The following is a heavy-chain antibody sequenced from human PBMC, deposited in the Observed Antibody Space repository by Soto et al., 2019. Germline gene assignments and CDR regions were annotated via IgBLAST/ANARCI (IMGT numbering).Heavy chain of an antibody. CDR2: ISYDGSLQ. J-gene: IGHJ4*02. CDR3: VSDRGYGHASVPYS. CDR1: GFAFSSYG. V-gene: IGHV3-30*03. Sequence: QAQLVESGGVGVQPGRSLRLSCAASGFAFSSYGMHWVRQAPGTWLGWVAVISYDGSLQHYADSVKGRFTISRDNSKNMVLLQISSLRAEATAVYYCVSDRGYGHASVPYSWGQGTLVSVSS. D-gene: IGHD5-18*01.